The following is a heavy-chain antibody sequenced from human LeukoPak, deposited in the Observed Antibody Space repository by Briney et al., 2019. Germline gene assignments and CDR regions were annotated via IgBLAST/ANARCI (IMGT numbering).Heavy chain of an antibody. CDR3: ARGSSSSVD. CDR2: MNPNSGNT. D-gene: IGHD6-6*01. Sequence: ASVKVSCKASGYTFTSYDINWVRQATGQGLEWMGWMNPNSGNTGYAQKLQGRVTMTTDTSTSTAYMELRSLRSDDTAVYYCARGSSSSVDWGQGTLVTASS. CDR1: GYTFTSYD. V-gene: IGHV1-8*01. J-gene: IGHJ4*02.